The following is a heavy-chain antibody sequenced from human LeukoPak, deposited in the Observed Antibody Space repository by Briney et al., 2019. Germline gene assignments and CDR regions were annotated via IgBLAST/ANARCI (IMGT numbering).Heavy chain of an antibody. Sequence: SETLSLTCTVSGGSISSSSYYWGWIRQPPGKGLEWIGEIYHSGSTNYNPSLKSRVTISVDKSKNQFSLKLSSVTAADTAVYYCARGPTVWGEWGQGTLVTVSS. J-gene: IGHJ4*02. CDR3: ARGPTVWGE. D-gene: IGHD4-11*01. V-gene: IGHV4-39*07. CDR2: IYHSGST. CDR1: GGSISSSSYY.